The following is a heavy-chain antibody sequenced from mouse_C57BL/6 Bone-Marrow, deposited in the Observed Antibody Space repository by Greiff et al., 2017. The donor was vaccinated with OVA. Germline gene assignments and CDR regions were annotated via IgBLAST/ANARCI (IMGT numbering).Heavy chain of an antibody. J-gene: IGHJ4*01. CDR3: ARDPVDYAMDY. D-gene: IGHD1-1*02. V-gene: IGHV5-4*01. CDR1: GFTFSSYA. Sequence: EVMLVESGGGLVKPGGSLKLSCAASGFTFSSYAMSWVRQTPEKRLEWVATISDGGSYTYYPDNVKGRFTISRDNAKNNLYLQMSHLKSEDTAMYYCARDPVDYAMDYWGQGTSVTVSS. CDR2: ISDGGSYT.